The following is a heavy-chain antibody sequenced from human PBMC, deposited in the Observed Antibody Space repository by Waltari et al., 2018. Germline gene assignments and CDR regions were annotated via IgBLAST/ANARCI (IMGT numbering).Heavy chain of an antibody. CDR1: GFTFGDYA. CDR2: IRSKAYGGTT. CDR3: PRGDSIGFQWFDP. V-gene: IGHV3-49*04. D-gene: IGHD3-22*01. J-gene: IGHJ5*02. Sequence: EVQLVESGGGLVQPGRSLRLSCTASGFTFGDYAMSWVRQAPGKGLEWVGFIRSKAYGGTTEYAAFVKGRSTISRDDSKSIAYLQMNSLKPEDTAVYYCPRGDSIGFQWFDPWGQGPLVTVSS.